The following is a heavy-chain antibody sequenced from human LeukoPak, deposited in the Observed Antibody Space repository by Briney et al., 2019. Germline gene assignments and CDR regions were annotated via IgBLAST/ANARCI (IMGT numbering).Heavy chain of an antibody. CDR3: ARESRGAAAGLYYYYMDV. J-gene: IGHJ6*03. Sequence: SETLSLTCTVSGGSISSYYWSWIRQPAGKGLEWIGRIYTSGSTNYNPSLKSRVTMSVDTSKNQFSLKLSSVTAADTAVYYCARESRGAAAGLYYYYMDVWGKGTTVTVSS. V-gene: IGHV4-4*07. CDR1: GGSISSYY. CDR2: IYTSGST. D-gene: IGHD6-13*01.